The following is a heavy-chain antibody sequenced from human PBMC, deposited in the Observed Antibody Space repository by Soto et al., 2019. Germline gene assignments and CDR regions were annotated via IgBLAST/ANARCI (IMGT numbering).Heavy chain of an antibody. CDR3: ARNGYYAIDY. J-gene: IGHJ4*02. CDR2: FYHSGST. D-gene: IGHD3-22*01. V-gene: IGHV4-4*02. CDR1: GDSISSSSW. Sequence: QVQLQESGPGLVEPSGTLSLTCAVSGDSISSSSWWSWVRQPPGKGLEWIGEFYHSGSTKHNPSLNSRFTISIDKSKNQFSLKVSSVTVADTAIYYCARNGYYAIDYWGQGTLVTVSS.